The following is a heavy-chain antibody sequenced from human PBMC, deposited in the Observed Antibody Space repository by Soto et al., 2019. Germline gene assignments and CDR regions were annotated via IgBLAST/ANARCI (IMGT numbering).Heavy chain of an antibody. CDR3: TTELLSSWY. V-gene: IGHV4-30-2*01. J-gene: IGHJ4*02. CDR2: MYHSGST. D-gene: IGHD6-13*01. Sequence: SETLSLTCAVSGGSISSGGYSWSWIRQPPGKGLEWIGYMYHSGSTYYNPSLKSRVTISIDRSKNQFSLKTEDTAVYYCTTELLSSWYWGQGTLVTVSS. CDR1: GGSISSGGYS.